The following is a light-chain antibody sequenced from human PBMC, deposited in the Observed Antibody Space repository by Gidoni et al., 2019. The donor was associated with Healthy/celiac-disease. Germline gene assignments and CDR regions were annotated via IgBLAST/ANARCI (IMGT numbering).Light chain of an antibody. CDR2: AAS. CDR3: QKYNSAPRT. Sequence: DIQMTQSPSSLSASVGDRVTLTCRASQGISNYLAWYQQKPGKVPKLLIYAASTLQTGVPSRFSGSGSGTDFTLTISSLQPDDVATYYCQKYNSAPRTFXXXTKVEIK. CDR1: QGISNY. V-gene: IGKV1-27*01. J-gene: IGKJ1*01.